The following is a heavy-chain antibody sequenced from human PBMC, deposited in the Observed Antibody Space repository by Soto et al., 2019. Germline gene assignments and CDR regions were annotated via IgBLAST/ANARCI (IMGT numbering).Heavy chain of an antibody. CDR3: ARVLQIAARYMVAFDI. Sequence: GSVEVSSQASCFTFSSHGISLVGQAPGQGLEWMGWISAYNGNTNYAQKLQGRVTMTTDTSTSTAYMELRSLRSDDTAVYYCARVLQIAARYMVAFDIWGQGTMVT. CDR1: CFTFSSHG. D-gene: IGHD6-6*01. J-gene: IGHJ3*02. V-gene: IGHV1-18*01. CDR2: ISAYNGNT.